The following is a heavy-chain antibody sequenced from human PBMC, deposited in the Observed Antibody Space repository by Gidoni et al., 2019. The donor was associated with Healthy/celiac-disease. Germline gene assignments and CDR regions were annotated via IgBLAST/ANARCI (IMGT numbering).Heavy chain of an antibody. CDR2: IWYDGSNK. V-gene: IGHV3-33*01. CDR3: ARDIVVVPAAPGHAFDI. Sequence: QVQLVESGGGVVQPGRSLRLSCAASGFPFSSYGMHWVRQAPGKGLEWVAVIWYDGSNKYYADSVKGRFTISRDNSKNTLYLQMNSLRAEDTAVYYCARDIVVVPAAPGHAFDIWGQGTMVTVSS. CDR1: GFPFSSYG. D-gene: IGHD2-2*01. J-gene: IGHJ3*02.